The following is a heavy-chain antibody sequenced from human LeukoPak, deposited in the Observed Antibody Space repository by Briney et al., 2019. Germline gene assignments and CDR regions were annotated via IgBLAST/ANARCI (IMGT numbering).Heavy chain of an antibody. CDR3: AREDDHNTNDC. CDR1: GFTFRGYW. Sequence: GGSLRLSCVTSGFTFRGYWMSWFRQAPGKGLEWVGNIQPDGSGAFYVDAMRGRFTISRDNAQNSLYLQINSLSAEDTAVYYCAREDDHNTNDCWGQGTLVTVSS. J-gene: IGHJ4*02. D-gene: IGHD5-24*01. V-gene: IGHV3-7*01. CDR2: IQPDGSGA.